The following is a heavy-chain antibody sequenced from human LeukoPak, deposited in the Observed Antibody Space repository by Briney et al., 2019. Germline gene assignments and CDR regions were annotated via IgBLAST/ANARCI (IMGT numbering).Heavy chain of an antibody. D-gene: IGHD3-16*01. CDR1: GYTFIDYY. CDR2: INPITGGT. J-gene: IGHJ4*02. V-gene: IGHV1-2*06. Sequence: ASVKVSCKASGYTFIDYYIHWIRQAPGQGLEWMGRINPITGGTDYAQKFQGKVSMTRDTFISTAYMELNRLRSDDTAVYYCATLGEDKTDTPFDYWGQGTLVTVSS. CDR3: ATLGEDKTDTPFDY.